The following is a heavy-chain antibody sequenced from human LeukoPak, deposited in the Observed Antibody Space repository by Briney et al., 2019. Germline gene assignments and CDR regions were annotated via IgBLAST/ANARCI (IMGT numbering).Heavy chain of an antibody. CDR3: AKDRTSGYSYGYYFDY. V-gene: IGHV3-30*18. D-gene: IGHD5-18*01. CDR2: ISYDGSNK. J-gene: IGHJ4*02. Sequence: GGSPRLSCAASGFTFSGYGMHWVRQAPGKGLEWVAVISYDGSNKYYADSVKGRFTISRDNSKNTLYLQMNSLRAEDTAVYCAKDRTSGYSYGYYFDYWGQGTLVTVSS. CDR1: GFTFSGYG.